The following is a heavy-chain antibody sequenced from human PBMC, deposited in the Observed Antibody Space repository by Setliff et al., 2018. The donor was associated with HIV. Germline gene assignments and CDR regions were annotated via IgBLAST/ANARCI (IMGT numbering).Heavy chain of an antibody. Sequence: ASVKVSCKASGYTFNNYGISWVRQAPGQGLEWMGWINTHSGYTNYAQNVQGRVTVTVDTSTSTAYMELRSLKSDNTAVYYCARGKTWLRFLDYWGQETLVTVSS. CDR1: GYTFNNYG. CDR3: ARGKTWLRFLDY. V-gene: IGHV1-18*01. CDR2: INTHSGYT. D-gene: IGHD5-12*01. J-gene: IGHJ4*02.